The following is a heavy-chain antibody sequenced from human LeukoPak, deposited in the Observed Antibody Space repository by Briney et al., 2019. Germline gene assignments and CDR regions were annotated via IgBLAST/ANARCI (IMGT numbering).Heavy chain of an antibody. CDR1: GFTFTTYA. Sequence: GGSLRLSCAASGFTFTTYAMSWVRQAPGKGLEWVSSVSKSDGTTYYADSVKGRLTISRDNSKNTLHLQMNGLRAEDTAVYYCARGSYGMDVWGQGTTVTVSS. J-gene: IGHJ6*02. CDR3: ARGSYGMDV. CDR2: VSKSDGTT. V-gene: IGHV3-23*01.